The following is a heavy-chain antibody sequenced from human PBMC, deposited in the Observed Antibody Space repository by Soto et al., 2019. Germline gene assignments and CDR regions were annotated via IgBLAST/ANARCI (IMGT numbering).Heavy chain of an antibody. Sequence: LRRSCAACGFSFSSYDMHWVRQAPGKGLEWVAVISYDGSNKYYADSVKGRFTISRDNSKNTLYLQMNSLRAEDTAVYYCARDRYYYDSSGYYFDYWGQGTLVTVSS. CDR1: GFSFSSYD. CDR2: ISYDGSNK. CDR3: ARDRYYYDSSGYYFDY. J-gene: IGHJ4*02. D-gene: IGHD3-22*01. V-gene: IGHV3-30-3*01.